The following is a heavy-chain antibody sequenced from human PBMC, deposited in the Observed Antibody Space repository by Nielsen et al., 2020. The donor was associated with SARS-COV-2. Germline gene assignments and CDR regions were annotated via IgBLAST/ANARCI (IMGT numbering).Heavy chain of an antibody. CDR1: GFTFTSYW. CDR2: SNSDGTSI. J-gene: IGHJ4*02. D-gene: IGHD3-16*01. V-gene: IGHV3-74*01. Sequence: GESLKISCAASGFTFTSYWMHWVRQVPGKGLVWVSRSNSDGTSISYADSVKGRFTISRDNAKSTLFLQMNSLRAEDTAVYYCVRGLQVPNGLAHRWGQGTLVTVSS. CDR3: VRGLQVPNGLAHR.